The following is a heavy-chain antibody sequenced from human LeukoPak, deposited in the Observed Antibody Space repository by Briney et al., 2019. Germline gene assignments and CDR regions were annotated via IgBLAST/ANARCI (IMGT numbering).Heavy chain of an antibody. D-gene: IGHD3-10*01. CDR1: GYTFTSYA. CDR2: INTNTGNP. J-gene: IGHJ6*03. V-gene: IGHV7-4-1*02. CDR3: ARVTGGRLWFGEVKGYYYYYMDV. Sequence: ASVKVSCKASGYTFTSYAMNWVRQAPGQGLEWMGWINTNTGNPTYAQGFTGRFVFSLDTSVSTAYLQISSLKAEDTAVYYCARVTGGRLWFGEVKGYYYYYMDVWGKGTTVTVSS.